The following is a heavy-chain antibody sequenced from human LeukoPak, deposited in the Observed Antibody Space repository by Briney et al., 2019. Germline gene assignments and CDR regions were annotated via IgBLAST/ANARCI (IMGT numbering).Heavy chain of an antibody. CDR3: VREGGSDWYSGWFDP. CDR1: GFSVTSNY. V-gene: IGHV3-66*01. J-gene: IGHJ5*02. D-gene: IGHD6-19*01. CDR2: INSDGST. Sequence: GGSLRLSCAASGFSVTSNYMSWVRQAPGKGLQWVSVINSDGSTYYADSVKGRFTISRDNSKNTVYLQMNSLRAEDTAVYYCVREGGSDWYSGWFDPWGQGTLVTVSS.